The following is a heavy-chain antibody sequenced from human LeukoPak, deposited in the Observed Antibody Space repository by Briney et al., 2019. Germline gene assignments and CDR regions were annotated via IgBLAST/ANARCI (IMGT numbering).Heavy chain of an antibody. D-gene: IGHD3-10*01. CDR3: ARHMGNFYSYMDV. V-gene: IGHV4-39*01. J-gene: IGHJ6*03. CDR1: GDSISSSVHY. Sequence: PSETLSLTCTVSGDSISSSVHYWGWIRQPPGKGLEWIGTIYYSGSTCYKSSLKSRVTISVDTSKNQFSLRLTSVTAADTAVYYCARHMGNFYSYMDVRGKGNTVIVSS. CDR2: IYYSGST.